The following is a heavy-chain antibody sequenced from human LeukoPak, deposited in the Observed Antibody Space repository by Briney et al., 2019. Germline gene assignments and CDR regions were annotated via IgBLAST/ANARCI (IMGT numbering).Heavy chain of an antibody. CDR3: ARDLQCYYDSSGYDY. Sequence: ASVKVSCKASGYTFTSYGISWVRQAPGQGLEWMGWINAGNGNTKYSQEFQGRVTITRDTSASTVYMELSSLRSEDTAVYYCARDLQCYYDSSGYDYWGQGTLVTVSS. CDR1: GYTFTSYG. V-gene: IGHV1-18*01. CDR2: INAGNGNT. D-gene: IGHD3-22*01. J-gene: IGHJ4*02.